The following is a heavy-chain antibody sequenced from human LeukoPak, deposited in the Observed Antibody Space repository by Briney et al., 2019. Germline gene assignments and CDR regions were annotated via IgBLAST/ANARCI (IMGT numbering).Heavy chain of an antibody. Sequence: TGGSLTLSCAASGLTFSNFNMNWVRQAPGKGLEWVSCISSSGYSIYYADSVKGRFPISRDNAKNSLYLQMHSLRAEDTAVYYCARDLTDPPYYYYYIDVWGKGTTVTISS. CDR2: ISSSGYSI. CDR1: GLTFSNFN. J-gene: IGHJ6*03. CDR3: ARDLTDPPYYYYYIDV. V-gene: IGHV3-21*01.